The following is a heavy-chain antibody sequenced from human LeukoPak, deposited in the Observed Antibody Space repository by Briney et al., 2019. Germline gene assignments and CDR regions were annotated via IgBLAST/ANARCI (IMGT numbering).Heavy chain of an antibody. D-gene: IGHD3-10*01. CDR2: IYHSGST. J-gene: IGHJ5*02. Sequence: SETLSLTCAVSGGSISSSNWWSWVRQPPGKGLEWIGEIYHSGSTNYNPSLKSRVTISVDKSKNQFSLKLSSVTAADTAVYYCASRYGSGSYYRNWFDPWGQGTLVTVYS. CDR1: GGSISSSNW. V-gene: IGHV4-4*02. CDR3: ASRYGSGSYYRNWFDP.